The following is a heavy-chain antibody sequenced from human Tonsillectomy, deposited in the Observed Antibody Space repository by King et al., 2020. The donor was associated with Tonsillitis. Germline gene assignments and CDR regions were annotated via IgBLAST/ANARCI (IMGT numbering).Heavy chain of an antibody. CDR2: IYPGDSDT. CDR3: ARNPPYDGSDYADAFDI. Sequence: VQLVESGAEVKKPGESLKISCKGSGYTFSSYWIAWVRQMPGKGLEWMGIIYPGDSDTRYSPSFQGQVTISADKSISTAYLQWSSLKASDTAMYYCARNPPYDGSDYADAFDIWGQGTMVTVSS. CDR1: GYTFSSYW. D-gene: IGHD3-22*01. J-gene: IGHJ3*02. V-gene: IGHV5-51*03.